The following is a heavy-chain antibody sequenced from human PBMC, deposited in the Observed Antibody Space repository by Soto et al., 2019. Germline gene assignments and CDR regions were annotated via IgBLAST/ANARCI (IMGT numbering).Heavy chain of an antibody. CDR3: ARESYSGHPSYDY. CDR1: GYSISSGCF. V-gene: IGHV4-38-2*02. CDR2: MYHDGNT. D-gene: IGHD1-26*01. J-gene: IGHJ4*02. Sequence: PSETLSLTCAVSGYSISSGCFWGWIRQPPGKGLEWIANMYHDGNTHYNPSLKSRVTMSVDTSKNQFSLKLNSVTAADTPVYYCARESYSGHPSYDYWGQAILVTVSS.